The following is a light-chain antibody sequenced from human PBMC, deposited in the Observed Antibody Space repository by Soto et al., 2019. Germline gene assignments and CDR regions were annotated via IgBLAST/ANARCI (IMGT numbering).Light chain of an antibody. Sequence: QLVLTQSPSASASLGASVKLTCTLSSGHSRYAIAWHQQQPEKGPRYLMKLNSDGSHSKGDGIPNRFSGSISGAERYLTISSLPSEDEADYYCKTWGTGLLVFGGGTQLTVL. CDR1: SGHSRYA. CDR2: LNSDGSH. CDR3: KTWGTGLLV. V-gene: IGLV4-69*01. J-gene: IGLJ3*02.